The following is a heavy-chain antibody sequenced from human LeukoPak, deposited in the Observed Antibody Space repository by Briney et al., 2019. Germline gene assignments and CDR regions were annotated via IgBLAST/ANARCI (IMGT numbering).Heavy chain of an antibody. Sequence: GGSLRLSCAASGFIFTNYFMSWVRKAPGKGLEWVSVIYSGGNTYYADSVKGLFTISRDNSENTLYLQVNSLRAEDTAVYYCARTGFFARRDKYYFEYWGQGTLVTVSS. CDR3: ARTGFFARRDKYYFEY. CDR1: GFIFTNYF. D-gene: IGHD5-24*01. CDR2: IYSGGNT. J-gene: IGHJ4*02. V-gene: IGHV3-53*01.